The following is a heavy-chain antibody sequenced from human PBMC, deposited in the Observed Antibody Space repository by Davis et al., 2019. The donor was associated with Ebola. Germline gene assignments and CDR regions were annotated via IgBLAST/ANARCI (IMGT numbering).Heavy chain of an antibody. CDR1: GDSVPSGG. CDR3: ARGWLRSPGFDY. D-gene: IGHD5-12*01. Sequence: HSQTLSLTCAISGDSVPSGGWNSLRQSPLTGFEWLGRTYYNSKWFNDYAVSVKSQITINPDTSKNQFSLQLNSVTPEDTAVYFCARGWLRSPGFDYWGQGTLVTVSS. J-gene: IGHJ4*02. CDR2: TYYNSKWFN. V-gene: IGHV6-1*01.